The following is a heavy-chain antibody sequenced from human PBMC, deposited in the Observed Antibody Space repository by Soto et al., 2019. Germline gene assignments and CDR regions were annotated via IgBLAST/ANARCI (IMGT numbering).Heavy chain of an antibody. CDR2: IYHSGST. CDR1: GGAISSINW. J-gene: IGHJ4*02. V-gene: IGHV4-4*02. D-gene: IGHD3-10*01. CDR3: ARRWGEGRVDY. Sequence: QVQLQESGPGLVKPSGTLSLTCAVSGGAISSINWWRGVRQPPGKVLEWIGDIYHSGSTNYNPSLKSRVTITVDKSRNQLALKLSSVTAADTAVYYCARRWGEGRVDYWGQGTLVTVSS.